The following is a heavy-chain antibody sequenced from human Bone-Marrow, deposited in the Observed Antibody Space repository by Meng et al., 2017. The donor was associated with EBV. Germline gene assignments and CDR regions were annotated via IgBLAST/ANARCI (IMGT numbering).Heavy chain of an antibody. V-gene: IGHV3-30-3*01. J-gene: IGHJ4*02. D-gene: IGHD5-12*01. Sequence: QVQLVESXXGVVQPGXSLRLSCAASGFTFSSYAMHWVRQAPGKGLEWVAVISYDGSNKYYADSVKGRFTISRDNSKNTLYLQMNSLRAEDTAVYYCARQNSGYDSPFDYWGQGTLVTVSS. CDR1: GFTFSSYA. CDR3: ARQNSGYDSPFDY. CDR2: ISYDGSNK.